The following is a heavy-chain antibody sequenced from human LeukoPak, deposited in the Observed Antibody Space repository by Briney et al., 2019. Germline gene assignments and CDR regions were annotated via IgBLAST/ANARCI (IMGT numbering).Heavy chain of an antibody. J-gene: IGHJ4*02. CDR3: ARHTIFGVVPFDY. D-gene: IGHD3-3*01. V-gene: IGHV1-69*13. CDR1: GGTFSSYA. Sequence: ASVKVSCKASGGTFSSYAISWVRQAPGQGLEWMGGIIPIFGTANYAQKFQGRVTITADESTSTAYMELSSLRSEDTAVYYCARHTIFGVVPFDYWGQGTLVTVPS. CDR2: IIPIFGTA.